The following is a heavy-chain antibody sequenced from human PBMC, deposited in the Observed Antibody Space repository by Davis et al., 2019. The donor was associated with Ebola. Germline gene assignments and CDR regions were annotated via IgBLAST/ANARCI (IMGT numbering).Heavy chain of an antibody. CDR2: IIPIFGTP. D-gene: IGHD5-24*01. CDR3: ARGGMATPQRWFDP. J-gene: IGHJ5*02. V-gene: IGHV1-69*13. Sequence: SVKVSCKASGGTFGTSAITWVRQAPGQGLEWLGGIIPIFGTPNYAQKFQGRVTISADESTGTAYMELSSLRSDDTAVYYCARGGMATPQRWFDPWGQGTLVTVSS. CDR1: GGTFGTSA.